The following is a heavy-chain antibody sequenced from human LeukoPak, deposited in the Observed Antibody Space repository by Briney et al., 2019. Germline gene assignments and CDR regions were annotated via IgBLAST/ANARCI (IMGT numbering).Heavy chain of an antibody. CDR2: ISSSSSAI. CDR1: GFTFSTYS. V-gene: IGHV3-48*01. CDR3: ARHFGGEGEGFDY. Sequence: PGGSLRLSCAASGFTFSTYSMNWVRQAPGKGLEWVSYISSSSSAIYYADSVKGRFTISRDNAKNSLYLQMNSLRAEDTAVYYCARHFGGEGEGFDYWGQGTLVTVSS. D-gene: IGHD3-3*01. J-gene: IGHJ4*02.